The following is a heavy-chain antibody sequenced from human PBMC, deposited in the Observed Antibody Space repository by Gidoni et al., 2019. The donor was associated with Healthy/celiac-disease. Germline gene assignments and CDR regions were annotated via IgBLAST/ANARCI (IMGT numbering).Heavy chain of an antibody. D-gene: IGHD3-22*01. CDR3: AKDEGGVSSGYYSGAFDY. V-gene: IGHV3-23*01. CDR2: ISGSGGST. Sequence: EVQLLESGGGLVQPGGSLRLSCAAPGFPFSSYAMSWVRQAPGKGLEWVSAISGSGGSTYYADAVKGRFTISRDNSKNTLYLQMNSLRAEDTAVYYCAKDEGGVSSGYYSGAFDYWGQGTLVTVSS. CDR1: GFPFSSYA. J-gene: IGHJ4*02.